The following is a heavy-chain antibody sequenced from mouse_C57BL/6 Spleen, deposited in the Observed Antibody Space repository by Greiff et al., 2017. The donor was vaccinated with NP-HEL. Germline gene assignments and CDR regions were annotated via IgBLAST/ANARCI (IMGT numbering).Heavy chain of an antibody. CDR1: GFSLTSYG. D-gene: IGHD2-3*01. V-gene: IGHV2-2*01. Sequence: VMLVESGPGLVQPSQSLSITCTVSGFSLTSYGVHWVRQSPGKGLEWLGVIWSGGSTDYNAAFISRLSISKDNSKSQVFFKMNSLQADDTAIYYCARIYDGYYNYFDYWGQGTTLTVSS. J-gene: IGHJ2*01. CDR2: IWSGGST. CDR3: ARIYDGYYNYFDY.